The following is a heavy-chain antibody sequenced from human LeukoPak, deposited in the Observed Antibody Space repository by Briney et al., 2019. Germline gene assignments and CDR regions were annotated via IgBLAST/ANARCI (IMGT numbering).Heavy chain of an antibody. D-gene: IGHD2-8*02. CDR3: ARAVAYGIDTGYFDY. CDR1: GYSISSGHF. V-gene: IGHV4-38-2*02. J-gene: IGHJ4*02. Sequence: SETLSLTCTVSGYSISSGHFWGWIRQPPGKGLEWIGNIYHSGSTYYNASLKSRVTMSVDTSKNQFSLKLSSVTAADTAVYYCARAVAYGIDTGYFDYWGQGTLVTVTS. CDR2: IYHSGST.